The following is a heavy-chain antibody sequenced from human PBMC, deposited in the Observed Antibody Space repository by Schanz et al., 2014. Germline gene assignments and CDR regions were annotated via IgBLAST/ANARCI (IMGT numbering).Heavy chain of an antibody. D-gene: IGHD3-10*01. CDR3: ARGGFGEVSYFDY. J-gene: IGHJ4*02. Sequence: QVQLVESGGGLVKPGGSLRLSCAASGFIFSDYYMAWIRQAPGKGPEYVSYISSGGTTTYHSDSVKGRFTISRDSAENSLYLQMNSRRPEDTAVYYCARGGFGEVSYFDYWGQGTLVTVSS. V-gene: IGHV3-11*04. CDR1: GFIFSDYY. CDR2: ISSGGTTT.